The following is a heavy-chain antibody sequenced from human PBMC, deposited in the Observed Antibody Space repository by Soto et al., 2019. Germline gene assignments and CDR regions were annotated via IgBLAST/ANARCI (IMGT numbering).Heavy chain of an antibody. CDR1: GFTISNNY. CDR2: IYSGGST. J-gene: IGHJ4*02. CDR3: ARDSDGSGSYYNVFDY. D-gene: IGHD3-10*01. V-gene: IGHV3-53*01. Sequence: GGSLRLSCAASGFTISNNYMSWVRQAPGKGLEWVSVIYSGGSTNYADSAKGRFTISRDNSKNTLYLQMNSLRVEDTGLYYCARDSDGSGSYYNVFDYWGQGTLVTVSS.